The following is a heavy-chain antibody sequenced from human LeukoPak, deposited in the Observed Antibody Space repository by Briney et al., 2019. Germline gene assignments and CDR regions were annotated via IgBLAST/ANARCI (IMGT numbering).Heavy chain of an antibody. CDR2: ISWNSGSI. D-gene: IGHD3-9*01. Sequence: PGGSLRLSCAASGFTFDDYAMHWVRQAPGKGLEWVSGISWNSGSIGYADSVKGRFTISRDNAKNSLYLQMNSLRAEDTALYYCAKGTRYFDWLLTPFDYWGQGTLVTVSS. CDR3: AKGTRYFDWLLTPFDY. V-gene: IGHV3-9*01. J-gene: IGHJ4*02. CDR1: GFTFDDYA.